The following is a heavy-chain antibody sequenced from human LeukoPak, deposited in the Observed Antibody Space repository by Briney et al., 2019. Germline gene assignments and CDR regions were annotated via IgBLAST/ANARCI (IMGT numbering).Heavy chain of an antibody. V-gene: IGHV3-7*01. Sequence: GGSLRLSCAASGFTFSRYWMSWVRQAPGKGLEWVANIKQDGSAKFYVDSVKGRFTISRDNAKNSVFLHMNSLRAEDTAVYYCAKLPYYYDIPRAGAFDIWGQGTMVTVSS. J-gene: IGHJ3*02. CDR2: IKQDGSAK. CDR1: GFTFSRYW. D-gene: IGHD3-22*01. CDR3: AKLPYYYDIPRAGAFDI.